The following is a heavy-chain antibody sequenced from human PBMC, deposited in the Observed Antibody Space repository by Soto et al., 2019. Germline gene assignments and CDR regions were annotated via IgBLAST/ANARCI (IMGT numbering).Heavy chain of an antibody. CDR3: ACRSTVTTDYDYYIDV. V-gene: IGHV5-10-1*01. Sequence: PGESLKISCKGSGYSFSNYWISWVRQMPGKGLEWMGSIDPGDSHTNYSPSFRGHVTISADKSISTAYLQWSSLKASDTAMYYCACRSTVTTDYDYYIDVWGKGTTVTGSS. CDR1: GYSFSNYW. D-gene: IGHD4-4*01. J-gene: IGHJ6*03. CDR2: IDPGDSHT.